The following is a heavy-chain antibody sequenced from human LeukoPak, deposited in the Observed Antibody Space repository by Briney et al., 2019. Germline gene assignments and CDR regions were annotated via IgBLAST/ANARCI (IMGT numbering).Heavy chain of an antibody. CDR3: AKSQSYQIYYYTIDV. J-gene: IGHJ6*02. Sequence: GGSLRLSCAASGFTFSTFGMHWVRQVPGKGLEWVAVVSNDGSNEYSADSVKGRFTISRDNSKNTQYLQMNSLRAEDTAVYYCAKSQSYQIYYYTIDVWGQGTTVTVSS. CDR2: VSNDGSNE. D-gene: IGHD1-26*01. CDR1: GFTFSTFG. V-gene: IGHV3-30*18.